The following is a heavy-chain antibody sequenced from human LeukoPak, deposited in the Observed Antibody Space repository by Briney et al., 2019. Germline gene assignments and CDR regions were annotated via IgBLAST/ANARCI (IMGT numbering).Heavy chain of an antibody. V-gene: IGHV3-74*03. CDR1: GFTVSSYW. J-gene: IGHJ4*02. Sequence: GGSLRLSCAASGFTVSSYWMHWVRQAPGKGLVWVARIKTDGSSTTYADSVKGRFTISRDNAKNTLYLQMNSLRVEDTAVYYCARDRYCTTSSCSDYWGQGTLVTVSS. D-gene: IGHD2-2*01. CDR3: ARDRYCTTSSCSDY. CDR2: IKTDGSST.